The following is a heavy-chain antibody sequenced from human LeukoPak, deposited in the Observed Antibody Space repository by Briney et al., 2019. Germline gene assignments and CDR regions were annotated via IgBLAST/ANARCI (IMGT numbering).Heavy chain of an antibody. V-gene: IGHV1-2*02. J-gene: IGHJ4*02. Sequence: ASVKVSCKASGYKFTGYYMHWVRQAPGKGLEWMGWINPNSGDSHHAQKFQGRVTMTRDTSISTAYMELSRLRSDDTAVYYCAREIGGILVFVYWGQGTLVSVSS. CDR3: AREIGGILVFVY. CDR2: INPNSGDS. D-gene: IGHD5-18*01. CDR1: GYKFTGYY.